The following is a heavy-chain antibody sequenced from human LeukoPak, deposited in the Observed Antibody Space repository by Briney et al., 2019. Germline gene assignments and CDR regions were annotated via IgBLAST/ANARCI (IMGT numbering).Heavy chain of an antibody. J-gene: IGHJ4*02. Sequence: GGSLRLSCAPSGSTFDNIAMTWVRQAPGKGLEWVSEITGSGGSTYYADSVKGRFTISRDNSKNTLYLQMNSLRAEDTAIYYCARELFDFDYWGQGTLVTVSS. V-gene: IGHV3-23*01. CDR3: ARELFDFDY. CDR1: GSTFDNIA. D-gene: IGHD3-10*01. CDR2: ITGSGGST.